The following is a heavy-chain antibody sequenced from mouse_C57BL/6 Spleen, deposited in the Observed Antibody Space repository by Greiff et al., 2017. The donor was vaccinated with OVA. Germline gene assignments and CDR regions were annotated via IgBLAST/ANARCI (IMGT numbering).Heavy chain of an antibody. CDR1: GFSFTSYG. CDR2: IWSGGST. CDR3: ARKEGYDYDAMDY. V-gene: IGHV2-2*01. Sequence: VKLKQSGPGLVQPSQSLSITCTVSGFSFTSYGVHWVRQSPGKGLEWLGVIWSGGSTDYNAAFISRLSISKDNSKSQVFFKMNSLQADDTAIYYCARKEGYDYDAMDYWGQGTSVTGSS. D-gene: IGHD3-1*01. J-gene: IGHJ4*01.